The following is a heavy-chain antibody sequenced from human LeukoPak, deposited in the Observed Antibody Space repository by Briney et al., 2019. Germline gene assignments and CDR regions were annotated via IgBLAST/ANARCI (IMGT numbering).Heavy chain of an antibody. J-gene: IGHJ4*02. Sequence: GGSLRLSCAASGFTFSSFWMTWVRQVPGKGLEWVANIKEDGSERYYVDSVKGRFTISRDNAANSVYLQMDSLTAEDAAVYYCVRGYTYGLHWGQGTLVTVSS. D-gene: IGHD5-18*01. V-gene: IGHV3-7*01. CDR3: VRGYTYGLH. CDR1: GFTFSSFW. CDR2: IKEDGSER.